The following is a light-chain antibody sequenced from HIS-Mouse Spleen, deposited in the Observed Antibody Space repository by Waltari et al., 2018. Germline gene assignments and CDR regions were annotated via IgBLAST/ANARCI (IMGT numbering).Light chain of an antibody. CDR3: GTWDSSLSAWV. CDR2: DNN. Sequence: QSVLTQPPSVSAAPGQKVTISCSGSSSNIGNNYVSWYQQLPGTAPKLLIYDNNKRPSGMPDRFAGSKSGPSATLGITGLQTGDEADYYCGTWDSSLSAWVFGGGTKLTVL. CDR1: SSNIGNNY. J-gene: IGLJ3*02. V-gene: IGLV1-51*01.